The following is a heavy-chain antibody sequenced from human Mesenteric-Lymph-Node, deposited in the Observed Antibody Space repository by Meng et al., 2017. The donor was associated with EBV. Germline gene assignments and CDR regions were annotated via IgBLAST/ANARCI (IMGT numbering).Heavy chain of an antibody. CDR1: GYTFNSYA. V-gene: IGHV7-4-1*02. Sequence: QVQLVQSGSEVKKPGASVKVSCKASGYTFNSYAMNWMRQAPGQGLEWMGWINTNTGDPTYAQGFTGRFVFSLDTSVSTAYLQISSLKAEDTAVYYCASAHLYGGYISADYWGQGTLVTVSS. J-gene: IGHJ4*02. CDR2: INTNTGDP. D-gene: IGHD5-12*01. CDR3: ASAHLYGGYISADY.